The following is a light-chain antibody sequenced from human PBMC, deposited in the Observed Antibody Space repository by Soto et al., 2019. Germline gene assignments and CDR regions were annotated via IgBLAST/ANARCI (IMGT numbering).Light chain of an antibody. CDR3: QHYNNWPHT. Sequence: EIVMTQSPVTLSVSPGEGATLSCRASQSVNSHLAWYQQKPGQAPRLLIYGASTRATGIQARFSGSGSGTEVTLTISSLQAEDLAVYSCQHYNNWPHTFGQGTKLEI. J-gene: IGKJ2*01. CDR1: QSVNSH. V-gene: IGKV3-15*01. CDR2: GAS.